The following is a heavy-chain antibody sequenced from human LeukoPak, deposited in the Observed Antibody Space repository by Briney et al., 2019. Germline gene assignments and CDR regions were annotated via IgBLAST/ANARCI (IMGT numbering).Heavy chain of an antibody. V-gene: IGHV3-33*01. Sequence: GGSLRLSCAASGFSFSTYGMHGVRQAPGKGLEGVALIWNAGTNTYYADSVKGRFTISRDNSKNTLYLQMNSLRAEDTAVYYCAGDTPPGGDYYFDYWGQGTLVIVSS. CDR2: IWNAGTNT. CDR3: AGDTPPGGDYYFDY. J-gene: IGHJ4*02. CDR1: GFSFSTYG. D-gene: IGHD3-16*01.